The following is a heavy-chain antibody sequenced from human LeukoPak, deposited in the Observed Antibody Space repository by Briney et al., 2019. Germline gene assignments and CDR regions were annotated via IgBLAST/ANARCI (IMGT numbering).Heavy chain of an antibody. Sequence: ASVKVSCKASGYTFTGYYMHWVRQAPGQGLGWMGWINPNSGGTNYAQKFQGRVTMTRDTSISTAYMELSRLRPDDTAVYYCVTIAAAGNFDYWGQGTLVTVSS. J-gene: IGHJ4*02. CDR2: INPNSGGT. V-gene: IGHV1-2*02. D-gene: IGHD6-13*01. CDR1: GYTFTGYY. CDR3: VTIAAAGNFDY.